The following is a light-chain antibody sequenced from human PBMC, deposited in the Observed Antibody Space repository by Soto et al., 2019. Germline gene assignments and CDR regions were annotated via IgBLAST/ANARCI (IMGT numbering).Light chain of an antibody. J-gene: IGKJ2*01. CDR3: QQFGTSPPYT. V-gene: IGKV3-20*01. Sequence: EIVLTQSPGSLSLSPGERATLSCRASQTLSSSYLAWYQQKPGQAPRLLIYGASSRATGIPDRFSGSGSGTDYTLTISRLEPEASAVYYCQQFGTSPPYTFGQGTKLEIK. CDR1: QTLSSSY. CDR2: GAS.